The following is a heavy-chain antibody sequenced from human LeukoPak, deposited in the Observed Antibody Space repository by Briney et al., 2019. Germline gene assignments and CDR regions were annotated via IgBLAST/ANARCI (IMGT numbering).Heavy chain of an antibody. D-gene: IGHD3-16*01. Sequence: GGSLRLSCAASGFTFSSYWLTWVRQAPGKGLEWVANIKQDGSEKFYVDSVKGRFTISRDSAKNSLYLQMNSLRAEDTAVYYCARVGAVGGVFRAFDIWGQGTMVTVSS. J-gene: IGHJ3*02. CDR1: GFTFSSYW. CDR3: ARVGAVGGVFRAFDI. CDR2: IKQDGSEK. V-gene: IGHV3-7*01.